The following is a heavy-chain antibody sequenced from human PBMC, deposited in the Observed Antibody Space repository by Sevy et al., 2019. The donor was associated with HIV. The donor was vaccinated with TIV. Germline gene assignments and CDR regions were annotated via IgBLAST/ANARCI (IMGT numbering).Heavy chain of an antibody. CDR1: GFSFDSYG. V-gene: IGHV3-48*02. CDR2: ISSSSSTI. CDR3: ARGGDYGPGWFDP. J-gene: IGHJ5*02. D-gene: IGHD4-17*01. Sequence: GGSLRLSCAVSGFSFDSYGMTWVRQAPGKGLEWVSYISSSSSTIYYADSVKGRFTISRDNAKNSLYLQMNSLRDEDTAVYYCARGGDYGPGWFDPWGQGTLVSVSS.